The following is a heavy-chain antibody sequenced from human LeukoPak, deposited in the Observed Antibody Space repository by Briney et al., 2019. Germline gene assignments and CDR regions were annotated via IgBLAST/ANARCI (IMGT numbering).Heavy chain of an antibody. CDR1: GFTFSSYA. V-gene: IGHV3-21*01. D-gene: IGHD3-9*01. J-gene: IGHJ4*02. CDR2: ISSSSSYI. Sequence: PGGSLRLSCAASGFTFSSYAMSWVRQAPGKGLEWVSSISSSSSYIYYADSVKGRFTISRDNAKNSLYLQMNSLRAEDTAVYYCARGNDILTGYLGYWGQGTLVTVSS. CDR3: ARGNDILTGYLGY.